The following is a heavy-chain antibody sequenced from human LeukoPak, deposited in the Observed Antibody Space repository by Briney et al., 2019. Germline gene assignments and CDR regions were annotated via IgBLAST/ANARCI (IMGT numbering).Heavy chain of an antibody. CDR1: GFTFSSYA. D-gene: IGHD2-2*01. J-gene: IGHJ4*02. Sequence: PGRSLRLSCAASGFTFSSYAMHWVRQAPGKGLEWVAVISYDGSNKYYADSVKGRFTISRDNSKNTLYLQMNSLRAEDTAVYYCAGVVRNIVVVPAAIRGGYFDYWGQGTLVTVSS. CDR3: AGVVRNIVVVPAAIRGGYFDY. V-gene: IGHV3-30*04. CDR2: ISYDGSNK.